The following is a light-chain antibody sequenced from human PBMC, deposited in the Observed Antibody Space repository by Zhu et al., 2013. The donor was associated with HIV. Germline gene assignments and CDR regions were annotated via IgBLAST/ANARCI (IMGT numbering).Light chain of an antibody. Sequence: QSALTQPASVSGSPGQSITIFCTGTSSDVGSYNLVSWYQQHPGRAPKLMIYEGSKRPSGVPDRFSGSKSGNTASLTISGLQAEDEAEYFCSSYTSSSTLFGGGTKLTVL. CDR2: EGS. J-gene: IGLJ2*01. CDR3: SSYTSSSTL. V-gene: IGLV2-14*02. CDR1: SSDVGSYNL.